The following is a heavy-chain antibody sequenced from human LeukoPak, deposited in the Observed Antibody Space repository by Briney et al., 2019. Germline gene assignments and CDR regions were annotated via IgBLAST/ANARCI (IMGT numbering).Heavy chain of an antibody. D-gene: IGHD1-26*01. J-gene: IGHJ4*02. CDR3: TIVPPVGATFGIYFDY. Sequence: GGSLRLSCTASGFTFGDYAMSWFRQAPGKGLEWVGFIRSKAYGGTTEYAASVKGRFTISRDDSKSIAYLQMNSLKTEDTAVYYCTIVPPVGATFGIYFDYWGQGTLVTVSS. CDR2: IRSKAYGGTT. CDR1: GFTFGDYA. V-gene: IGHV3-49*03.